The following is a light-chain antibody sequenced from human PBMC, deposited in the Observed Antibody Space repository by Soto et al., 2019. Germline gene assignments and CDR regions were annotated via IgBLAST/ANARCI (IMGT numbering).Light chain of an antibody. CDR2: DVS. V-gene: IGLV2-14*01. CDR3: SSYTSSSTPVV. J-gene: IGLJ2*01. CDR1: SSDVGGYNY. Sequence: QSALTQPASVSGSPGQSITISCTGTSSDVGGYNYVSWYQQHPGKAPKLMIYDVSNRPSGVSNRFSGSKSGNTASLTISGLQAEDEADYYCSSYTSSSTPVVFGGGPRSPS.